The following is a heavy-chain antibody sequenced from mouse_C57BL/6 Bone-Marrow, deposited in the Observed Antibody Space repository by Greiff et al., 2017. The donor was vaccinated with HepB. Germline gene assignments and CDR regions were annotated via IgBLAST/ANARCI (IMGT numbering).Heavy chain of an antibody. CDR1: GYTFTSYW. J-gene: IGHJ1*03. CDR3: ARDGNYYGSSYSYWYFDV. D-gene: IGHD1-1*01. Sequence: QVQLQQPGAELVKPGASVKLSCKASGYTFTSYWMQWVKQRPGQGLEWIGEIDPSDSYTNYNQKFKGKATLTVDTSSSTAYMQLSSLTSEDSAVYYCARDGNYYGSSYSYWYFDVWGTGTTVTVSS. V-gene: IGHV1-50*01. CDR2: IDPSDSYT.